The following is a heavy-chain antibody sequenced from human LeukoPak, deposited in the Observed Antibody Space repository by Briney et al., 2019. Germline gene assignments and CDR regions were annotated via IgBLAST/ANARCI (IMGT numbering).Heavy chain of an antibody. CDR1: GGSISSYY. Sequence: PSETLSLSCTVSGGSISSYYWSWIRQPPGKGLEWIGYIYYSGSTNYNPSLKSRVTISVDTSKNQFSLKLSSVTAADTAVYYCARALRARITGTTASVYGMDVWGQGTTVTVSS. CDR3: ARALRARITGTTASVYGMDV. V-gene: IGHV4-59*01. D-gene: IGHD1-20*01. CDR2: IYYSGST. J-gene: IGHJ6*02.